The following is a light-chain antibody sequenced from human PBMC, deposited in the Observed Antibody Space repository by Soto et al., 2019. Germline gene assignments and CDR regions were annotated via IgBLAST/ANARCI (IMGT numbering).Light chain of an antibody. J-gene: IGKJ2*01. V-gene: IGKV2-28*01. Sequence: DVVMTQSPLSLPVTPGEPASISCRSSQSLLHSNGYNYLDWYLQKAGQSPKLLIYLGSNRASGIPNRFSGSGSGTDFTLKISRVEAEDVGVYYCMQAGRSPYTFGQGTKLEIK. CDR2: LGS. CDR1: QSLLHSNGYNY. CDR3: MQAGRSPYT.